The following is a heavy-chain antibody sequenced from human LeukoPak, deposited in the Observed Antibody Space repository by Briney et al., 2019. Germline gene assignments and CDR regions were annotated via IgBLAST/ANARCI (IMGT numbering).Heavy chain of an antibody. CDR1: GGSISSYY. D-gene: IGHD3-22*01. Sequence: PSETLSLTCTVSGGSISSYYWSWIRQPAGQGLEWIGRIYTSGSTNYNPSLKSRVTMSVDTSKNQFSLKLSSVTAADTAVYYCARDSPLYYDSSGYYRWFDPWGQGTLVTVSS. V-gene: IGHV4-4*07. CDR2: IYTSGST. CDR3: ARDSPLYYDSSGYYRWFDP. J-gene: IGHJ5*02.